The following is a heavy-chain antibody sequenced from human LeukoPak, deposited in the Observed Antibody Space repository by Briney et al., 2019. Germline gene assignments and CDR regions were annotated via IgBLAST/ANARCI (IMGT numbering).Heavy chain of an antibody. CDR1: GFTFDDYA. J-gene: IGHJ3*02. CDR3: AKDIGSGSYYVSAFDI. CDR2: ISWNSGSI. V-gene: IGHV3-9*01. Sequence: GGSLRLACAASGFTFDDYAMHWVRQAPGKGLERVSGISWNSGSIGYADSVKGRFTISRDNAKNSLYLQMNSLRAEDTALYYCAKDIGSGSYYVSAFDIWGQGTMVTVSS. D-gene: IGHD1-26*01.